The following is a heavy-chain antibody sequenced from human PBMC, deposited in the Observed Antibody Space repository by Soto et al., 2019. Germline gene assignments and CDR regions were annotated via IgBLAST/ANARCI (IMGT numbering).Heavy chain of an antibody. CDR2: ISSSSSYT. CDR3: ARAGPQYYFDY. D-gene: IGHD7-27*01. V-gene: IGHV3-11*05. J-gene: IGHJ4*02. Sequence: GGSLRLSCAASGFTFSDYYMSWIRQAPGKGLEWVSYISSSSSYTNYADSVKGRFTISRDNAKNSLYLQMNSLRAEDTAVYYCARAGPQYYFDYWGQGTLVTVSS. CDR1: GFTFSDYY.